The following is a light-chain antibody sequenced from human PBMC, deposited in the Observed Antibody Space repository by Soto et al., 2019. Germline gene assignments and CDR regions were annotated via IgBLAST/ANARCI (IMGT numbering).Light chain of an antibody. CDR3: ATWDDSLNSRVI. CDR2: SNN. Sequence: QPVLTQPPSASGTPGQRVTISCSGSSSNIGINTVNWYQHVPGTAPKLLIYSNNHRPSGVPARFSGSNSGTSASLAISGLQSEDEADYYCATWDDSLNSRVIFGGGTQLTVL. J-gene: IGLJ2*01. V-gene: IGLV1-44*01. CDR1: SSNIGINT.